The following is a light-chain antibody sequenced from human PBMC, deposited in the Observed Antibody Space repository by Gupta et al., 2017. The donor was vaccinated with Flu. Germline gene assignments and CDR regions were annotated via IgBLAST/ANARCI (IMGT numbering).Light chain of an antibody. Sequence: GETATLSCRAGQGVSSDLAWYQQKPGQAPRLLIYGAYTRATGVPARFGGSGSGTEFSLTISSLQSEDFAVYFCQQYNNWPYTFGQGTKLEIK. CDR1: QGVSSD. J-gene: IGKJ2*01. V-gene: IGKV3-15*01. CDR2: GAY. CDR3: QQYNNWPYT.